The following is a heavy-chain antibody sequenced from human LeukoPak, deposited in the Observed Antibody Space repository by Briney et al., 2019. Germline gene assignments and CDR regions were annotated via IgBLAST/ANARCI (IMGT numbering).Heavy chain of an antibody. Sequence: SETLSLTCTVSGGSISSYYWSWIRQPPGKGLEWIGYIYYSGSTNYNPSLKSRVTISVYTSKNQFSLKLSSVTAADTAVYYCARDSSSWTPFDYWGQGTLVTVSS. J-gene: IGHJ4*02. CDR1: GGSISSYY. V-gene: IGHV4-59*01. CDR3: ARDSSSWTPFDY. D-gene: IGHD6-13*01. CDR2: IYYSGST.